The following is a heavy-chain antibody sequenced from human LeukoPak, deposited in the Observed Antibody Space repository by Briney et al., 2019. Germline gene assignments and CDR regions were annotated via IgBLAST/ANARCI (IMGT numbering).Heavy chain of an antibody. CDR3: ARERNAGVGATVNFQH. CDR2: INPSGGST. CDR1: GYTFTSYY. V-gene: IGHV1-46*01. J-gene: IGHJ1*01. D-gene: IGHD1-26*01. Sequence: GASVKVSCKASGYTFTSYYMHRVRQAPGQGLEWMGIINPSGGSTSYAQKFQGRVTMTRDTSTSTVYMGLSSLRSEDTAVYYCARERNAGVGATVNFQHWGQGTLVTVSS.